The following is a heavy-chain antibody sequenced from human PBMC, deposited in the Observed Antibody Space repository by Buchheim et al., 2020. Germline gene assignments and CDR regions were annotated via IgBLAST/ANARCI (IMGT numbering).Heavy chain of an antibody. Sequence: EVQLVESGGGLVQPGGSLRLSCAASGFTFSSYSMNWVRQAPGKGLEWVSYISSSSTIYYADSVKGRFTISRDNAKNSLYPQMNSLRAEDTAVYYCARARHARERDDYWGQGTL. J-gene: IGHJ4*02. D-gene: IGHD1-26*01. CDR2: ISSSSTI. CDR1: GFTFSSYS. V-gene: IGHV3-48*04. CDR3: ARARHARERDDY.